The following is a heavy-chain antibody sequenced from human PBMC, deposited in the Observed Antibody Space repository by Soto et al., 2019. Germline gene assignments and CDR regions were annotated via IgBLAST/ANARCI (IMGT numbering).Heavy chain of an antibody. Sequence: SVKVSCDDSGGVLYSSAMNWVRQAHGQGLEWMGGIVPMNGSPKYAQEFLGRVTISADASATTAYMDLSGLKSEDTAVYYCSFAPNWAYQLTRYWGRGLQVNVS. CDR3: SFAPNWAYQLTRY. D-gene: IGHD2-2*01. CDR1: GGVLYSSA. J-gene: IGHJ4*02. CDR2: IVPMNGSP. V-gene: IGHV1-69*13.